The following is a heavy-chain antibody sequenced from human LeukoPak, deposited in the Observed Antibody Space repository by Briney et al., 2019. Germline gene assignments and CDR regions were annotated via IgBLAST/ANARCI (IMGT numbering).Heavy chain of an antibody. CDR2: IYYSGST. V-gene: IGHV4-59*01. J-gene: IGHJ3*02. Sequence: SETLSLTCTVSGGSISSYYWSWIRQPPGKGLEWIGYIYYSGSTNYNPSLKSRVTISVDTSKNQFSLKLSSVTAADTAVYYCARGSYSSSWLTFDIWGQGTMVTVSS. D-gene: IGHD6-13*01. CDR1: GGSISSYY. CDR3: ARGSYSSSWLTFDI.